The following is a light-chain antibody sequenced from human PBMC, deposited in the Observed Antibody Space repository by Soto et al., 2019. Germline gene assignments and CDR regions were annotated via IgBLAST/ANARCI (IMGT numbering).Light chain of an antibody. CDR3: TSKTSTSPYV. Sequence: QSALTQPASVSGSPGQSITISCTGTSSDVGGYKYVSWYQQHPGKAPKFLIYEVSNRPSGVSSRFSGSKSGNTASLTISGLQAEDEADPSCTSKTSTSPYVFGTGTKGTVL. CDR1: SSDVGGYKY. V-gene: IGLV2-14*01. J-gene: IGLJ1*01. CDR2: EVS.